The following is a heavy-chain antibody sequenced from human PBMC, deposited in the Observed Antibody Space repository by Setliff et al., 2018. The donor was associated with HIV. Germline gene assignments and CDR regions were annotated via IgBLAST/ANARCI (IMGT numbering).Heavy chain of an antibody. V-gene: IGHV1-69*13. J-gene: IGHJ4*02. CDR1: GGIFSSYR. CDR3: ARDVGYSGTSWNY. D-gene: IGHD5-12*01. CDR2: VIPGLGTA. Sequence: SVKVSCKASGGIFSSYRISWVRQAPGQGLEYMGGVIPGLGTAYYAQRFQGRVTITADESTSTVYLDLSSLRSEDTAMYYCARDVGYSGTSWNYWGQGTLVTVSS.